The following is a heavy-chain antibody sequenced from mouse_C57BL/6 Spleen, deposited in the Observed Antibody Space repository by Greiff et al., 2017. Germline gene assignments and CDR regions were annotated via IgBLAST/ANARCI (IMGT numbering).Heavy chain of an antibody. CDR3: ARDLYDGYYGY. CDR2: INPNNGGT. D-gene: IGHD2-3*01. J-gene: IGHJ2*01. CDR1: GYTFTDYN. V-gene: IGHV1-18*01. Sequence: VQLQQSGPELVKPGASVKISCKASGYTFTDYNMDWVKQSHGKSLEWIGDINPNNGGTIYNQKFKGKATVTVDKSSSTAYIELRSLTSEDTAVYYCARDLYDGYYGYWGQGTTLTVSS.